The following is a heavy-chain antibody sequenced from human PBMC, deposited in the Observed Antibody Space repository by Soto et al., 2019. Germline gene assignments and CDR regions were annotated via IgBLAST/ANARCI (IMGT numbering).Heavy chain of an antibody. CDR1: GGSFSGYY. J-gene: IGHJ4*02. CDR2: INHSGST. CDR3: PRSYRIKIFGVVIRSQLNLDY. Sequence: PSETLSLTCAVYGGSFSGYYWSWIRQPPGKGLEWIGEINHSGSTNYNPSLKSRVTISVDTSKNQFSLKLSSVTAADTAVYYCPRSYRIKIFGVVIRSQLNLDYWGQGILVSVSS. V-gene: IGHV4-34*01. D-gene: IGHD3-3*01.